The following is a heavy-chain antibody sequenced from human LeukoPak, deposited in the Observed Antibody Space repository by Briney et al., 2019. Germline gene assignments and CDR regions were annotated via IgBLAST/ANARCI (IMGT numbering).Heavy chain of an antibody. V-gene: IGHV3-21*01. J-gene: IGHJ4*02. D-gene: IGHD4-11*01. CDR3: ARAPGPIYSNYAIPDY. Sequence: GGSLRLSYVAPGFTFSTYSMNWGRQAPGKGLEWVSCISSSNTYIHYADSVKGRFTISRDNAKNSLYLQMSSLRAEDTDVYYCARAPGPIYSNYAIPDYWGQGTLVTVSS. CDR1: GFTFSTYS. CDR2: ISSSNTYI.